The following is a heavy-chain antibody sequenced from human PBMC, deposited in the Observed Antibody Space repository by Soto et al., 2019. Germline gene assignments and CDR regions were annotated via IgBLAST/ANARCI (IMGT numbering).Heavy chain of an antibody. CDR3: ARHVSLGYRTTTSCDSLSLSDA. CDR2: IHDSGST. J-gene: IGHJ5*02. Sequence: SETLSLTCAVSGGSISNKRYYWGWIRQPPGKGLEWIGSIHDSGSTYDNPSLKSRVTISVDTSKNQLSLKLKSVAAADTAVYYCARHVSLGYRTTTSCDSLSLSDAWGEATQVTVSS. CDR1: GGSISNKRYY. D-gene: IGHD2-2*01. V-gene: IGHV4-39*01.